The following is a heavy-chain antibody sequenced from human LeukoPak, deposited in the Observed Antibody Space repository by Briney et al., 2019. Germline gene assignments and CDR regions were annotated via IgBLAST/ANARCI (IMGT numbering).Heavy chain of an antibody. Sequence: SETLSLTCTVSGGSISSGGHYWSWIRQHPGKGLEWIRYIYYTGSTYYNPSLKSRVTISVDTSKNQFSLKLNSVTAADTAVYYCARVDYYGMDVWGQGTTVTVSS. CDR2: IYYTGST. J-gene: IGHJ6*02. V-gene: IGHV4-31*03. CDR3: ARVDYYGMDV. CDR1: GGSISSGGHY.